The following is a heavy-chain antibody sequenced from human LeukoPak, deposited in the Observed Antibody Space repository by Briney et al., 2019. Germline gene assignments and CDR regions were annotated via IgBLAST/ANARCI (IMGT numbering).Heavy chain of an antibody. J-gene: IGHJ5*02. Sequence: RASVKLSCKASGYTFSSYGISWVRQAPGQGLEWMGWISANSGNTNYAQKLQGRVTMTTDTSTSTDYMELGSLSSDDTAVYYCARDGLYCDGNCPDPTNWFDPWGQGTLVTVSS. D-gene: IGHD2-21*02. CDR1: GYTFSSYG. CDR3: ARDGLYCDGNCPDPTNWFDP. CDR2: ISANSGNT. V-gene: IGHV1-18*01.